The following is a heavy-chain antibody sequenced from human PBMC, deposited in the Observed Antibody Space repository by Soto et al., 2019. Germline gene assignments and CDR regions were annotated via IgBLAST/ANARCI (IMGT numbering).Heavy chain of an antibody. V-gene: IGHV1-3*01. Sequence: ASVKVSCKASGYTFTSYAMHWVRQAPGQRLEWMGWINAGNGNTKYSQKFQGRVTITRDTSASTAYMELSSLRSEDTAVYCCARGWDFWSGYYDYWGQGTLVTVSS. J-gene: IGHJ4*02. CDR1: GYTFTSYA. CDR3: ARGWDFWSGYYDY. CDR2: INAGNGNT. D-gene: IGHD3-3*01.